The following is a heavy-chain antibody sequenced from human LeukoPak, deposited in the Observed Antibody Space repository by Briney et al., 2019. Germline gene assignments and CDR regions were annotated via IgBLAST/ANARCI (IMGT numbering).Heavy chain of an antibody. D-gene: IGHD5-12*01. J-gene: IGHJ4*02. CDR2: ISHSGST. Sequence: KPSETLSLTCAVYGGSFSGYYWSWIRQPPGKGLEWIGEISHSGSTNYNPSLKSRVTISVDTSKNQFSLKLSSVTAADTAVYYCAREGETGYSGYDLEYYFDYWGQGTLVTVSS. CDR1: GGSFSGYY. V-gene: IGHV4-34*01. CDR3: AREGETGYSGYDLEYYFDY.